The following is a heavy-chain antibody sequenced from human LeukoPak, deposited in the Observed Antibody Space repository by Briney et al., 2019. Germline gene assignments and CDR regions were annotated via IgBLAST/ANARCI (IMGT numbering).Heavy chain of an antibody. Sequence: GASVTVSCKASGYTFTGYYMHWVRQAPGQGLEGMGLINPNSGGTNYAQKFQGRVTMTRDTSISTAYMELSRLRSDDTAVYYCARDRSGYDLNWFDPWAQGTLVTVSS. CDR3: ARDRSGYDLNWFDP. D-gene: IGHD5-12*01. CDR1: GYTFTGYY. CDR2: INPNSGGT. J-gene: IGHJ5*02. V-gene: IGHV1-2*02.